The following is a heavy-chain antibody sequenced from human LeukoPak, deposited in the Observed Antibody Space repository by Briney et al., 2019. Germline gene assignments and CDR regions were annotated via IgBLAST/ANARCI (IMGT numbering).Heavy chain of an antibody. CDR1: GGSISSSSYY. V-gene: IGHV4-39*01. D-gene: IGHD2-21*02. CDR3: ARQAYCGGDCYSSWFDP. Sequence: SETLSLTCTVSGGSISSSSYYWGWIRQPPGKGLEWIGSIYYSGSTYYNPSLKSRVTISVDTSKNQFSLKLSSVTAADTAVYYCARQAYCGGDCYSSWFDPWGQGTLVTVSS. CDR2: IYYSGST. J-gene: IGHJ5*02.